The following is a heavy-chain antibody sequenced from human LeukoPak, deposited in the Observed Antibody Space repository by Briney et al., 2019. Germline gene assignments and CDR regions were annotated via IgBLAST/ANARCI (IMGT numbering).Heavy chain of an antibody. Sequence: ASVKVPCKATGYSFTGYYLHWVRQAPGQGFEWMGWINPDSGGTNYAQRFQGRVTLTRDTSITTAYMELSSLTSDDTAVYYCARAPLRFFDWSIPWGHGTRVIVSS. CDR2: INPDSGGT. V-gene: IGHV1-2*02. CDR3: ARAPLRFFDWSIP. J-gene: IGHJ5*02. D-gene: IGHD3-9*01. CDR1: GYSFTGYY.